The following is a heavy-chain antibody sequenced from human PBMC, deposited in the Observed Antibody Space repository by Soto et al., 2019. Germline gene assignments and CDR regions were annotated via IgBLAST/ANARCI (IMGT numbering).Heavy chain of an antibody. Sequence: QVQLQQWGAGPLRPLETLSLTCGVSGGSFSGYYWAWIRQSPGKGLEWIGEINDRGSINYNPSLKSRGSISLDTSKNHYSLHLTSVTAADTAVYYCARESHDILTGPPWVWYFDLWGRGTLVTVSS. CDR1: GGSFSGYY. CDR2: INDRGSI. D-gene: IGHD3-9*01. V-gene: IGHV4-34*01. CDR3: ARESHDILTGPPWVWYFDL. J-gene: IGHJ2*01.